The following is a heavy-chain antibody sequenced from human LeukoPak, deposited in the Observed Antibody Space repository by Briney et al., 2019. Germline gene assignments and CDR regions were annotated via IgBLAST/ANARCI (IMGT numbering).Heavy chain of an antibody. CDR2: INPSGGST. Sequence: ASVKVSCKASRFTFSIYYMHWVRQAPGQGLEWMGIINPSGGSTTYAQRFQGRVTMTRDTSTSTVYMELSSLRSEDTAVYYCARDSRADYYDSSGYYSFDYWGQGTLVTVSS. J-gene: IGHJ4*02. CDR3: ARDSRADYYDSSGYYSFDY. CDR1: RFTFSIYY. D-gene: IGHD3-22*01. V-gene: IGHV1-46*01.